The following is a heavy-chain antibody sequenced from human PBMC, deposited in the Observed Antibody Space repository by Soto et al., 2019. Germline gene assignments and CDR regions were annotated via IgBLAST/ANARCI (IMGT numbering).Heavy chain of an antibody. D-gene: IGHD3-10*01. J-gene: IGHJ4*02. Sequence: QVQLVESGGGVVQPGRSLRLSCAASGFTFSSYGMHWVRQAPGKGLEWVAVISYDGSNKYYADSVKGRFTISRDNSKNTLYLQMNSLRAEDTAVYYCAKRSGLLWFGELPDYWGQGTLVTGSS. CDR2: ISYDGSNK. CDR1: GFTFSSYG. CDR3: AKRSGLLWFGELPDY. V-gene: IGHV3-30*18.